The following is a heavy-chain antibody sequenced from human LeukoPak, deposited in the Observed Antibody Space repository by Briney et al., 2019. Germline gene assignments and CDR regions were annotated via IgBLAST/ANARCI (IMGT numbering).Heavy chain of an antibody. CDR1: GFIFTNYN. CDR2: ISGGSTYI. V-gene: IGHV3-21*01. D-gene: IGHD2-8*02. Sequence: GGSLRLSCAASGFIFTNYNLNWVRQAPGKGLGWISSISGGSTYIYYADSVRGRFTISRDNAKNSLYLQMNSLRGEDTALYYCARDDVTTNGGVIADSRLFDIWGQGTMVTVSS. CDR3: ARDDVTTNGGVIADSRLFDI. J-gene: IGHJ3*02.